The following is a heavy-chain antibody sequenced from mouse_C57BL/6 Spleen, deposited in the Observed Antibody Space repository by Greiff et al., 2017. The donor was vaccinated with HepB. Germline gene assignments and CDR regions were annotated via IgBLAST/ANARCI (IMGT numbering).Heavy chain of an antibody. J-gene: IGHJ3*01. D-gene: IGHD1-1*01. CDR1: GYTFTSYW. V-gene: IGHV1-69*01. CDR2: IDPSDSYT. Sequence: VQLQQPGAELVMPGASVKLSCKASGYTFTSYWMHWVKQRPGQGLEWIGEIDPSDSYTNYNQKFKGKSTLTVDKSSSTAYMQLSSLTSEDSAVYYCARGGKYYGSSYEAWFAYWGQGTLVTVSA. CDR3: ARGGKYYGSSYEAWFAY.